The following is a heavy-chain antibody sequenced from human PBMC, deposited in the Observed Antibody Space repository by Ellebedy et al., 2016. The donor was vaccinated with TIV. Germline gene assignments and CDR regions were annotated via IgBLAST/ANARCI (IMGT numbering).Heavy chain of an antibody. V-gene: IGHV3-15*01. D-gene: IGHD3-10*01. CDR1: GFTFSDAW. CDR2: ITSNPDGGTT. CDR3: TTTFGSGSYN. J-gene: IGHJ4*02. Sequence: PGGSLRLSCAASGFTFSDAWMSWVRQAPGKGLEWVGRITSNPDGGTTNYGAPVTGRFSISKDYSKNTLYLKMNSLKTDDTAMYYCTTTFGSGSYNWGQGTLVTVSS.